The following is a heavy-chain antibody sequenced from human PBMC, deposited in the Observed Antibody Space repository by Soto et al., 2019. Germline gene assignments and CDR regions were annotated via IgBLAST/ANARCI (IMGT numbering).Heavy chain of an antibody. CDR3: AKADGGDYDFWSGYYNRPGVYYGMDV. Sequence: EVQLLESGGGLVQPGGSLRLSCAASGFTFSSYAMSWVRQAPGKGLEWVSAISGSGGSTYYADSVKGRFTISRDNSKKTLYLQMNSLRAEDTAVYYCAKADGGDYDFWSGYYNRPGVYYGMDVWGQGTTVTVSS. J-gene: IGHJ6*02. V-gene: IGHV3-23*01. CDR2: ISGSGGST. D-gene: IGHD3-3*01. CDR1: GFTFSSYA.